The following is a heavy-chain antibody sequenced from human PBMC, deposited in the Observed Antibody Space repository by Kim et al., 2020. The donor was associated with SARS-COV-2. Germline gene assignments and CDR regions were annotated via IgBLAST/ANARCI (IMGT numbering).Heavy chain of an antibody. CDR3: AGSSSWSYIDY. J-gene: IGHJ4*02. CDR2: T. V-gene: IGHV4-39*01. D-gene: IGHD6-13*01. Sequence: TNYDPSLKSRDTISVDTYENQLSLKLSSVTAADTAVYYCAGSSSWSYIDYWGQGTLVTVSS.